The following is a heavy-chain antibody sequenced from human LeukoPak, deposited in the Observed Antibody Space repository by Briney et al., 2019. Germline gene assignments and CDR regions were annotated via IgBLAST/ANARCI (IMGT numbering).Heavy chain of an antibody. Sequence: GGSLRLSCAASGFTFSSYAMSWVRQAPGKGLEWVSAISGSGGSTYYADSVKGRFTISRDNSKNTLYLQMNSLRAEDTAVYYCAKTPRRGSMVRGVAPVLAGMDVWGQGTTVTVSS. CDR1: GFTFSSYA. V-gene: IGHV3-23*01. CDR3: AKTPRRGSMVRGVAPVLAGMDV. CDR2: ISGSGGST. J-gene: IGHJ6*02. D-gene: IGHD3-10*01.